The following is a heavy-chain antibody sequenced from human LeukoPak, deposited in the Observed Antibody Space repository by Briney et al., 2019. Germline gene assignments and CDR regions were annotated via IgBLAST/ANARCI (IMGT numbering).Heavy chain of an antibody. J-gene: IGHJ4*02. CDR3: VSFYETY. CDR2: INGDGSWT. D-gene: IGHD2-2*01. V-gene: IGHV3-74*01. CDR1: GNYW. Sequence: GGSLRLSCAASGNYWMHWARQAPGKGLVWVSHINGDGSWTTYADSVKGRFTISKDNAKNTVYLQMNNLRAEDTAVYYCVSFYETYWGRGTLVTVSS.